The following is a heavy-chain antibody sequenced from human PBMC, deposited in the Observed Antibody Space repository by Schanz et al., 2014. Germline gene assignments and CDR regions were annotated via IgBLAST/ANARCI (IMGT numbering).Heavy chain of an antibody. CDR3: AKSQGSSFDS. J-gene: IGHJ4*02. D-gene: IGHD6-13*01. Sequence: EVQLVESGGGLVQPGGSLRLSCAAPGFTLSNYAMHWVRQTPDKGLEWVSGLSANGDSTFYSSSVKGRFTISRDISKNTLYLQMGSLRAEDTAVYYCAKSQGSSFDSWGQGTLVTVSS. CDR1: GFTLSNYA. CDR2: LSANGDST. V-gene: IGHV3-64*01.